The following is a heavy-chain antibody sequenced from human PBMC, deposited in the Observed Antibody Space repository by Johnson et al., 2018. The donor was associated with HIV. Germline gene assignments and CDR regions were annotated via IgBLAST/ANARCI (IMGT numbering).Heavy chain of an antibody. CDR2: ISGSGGST. V-gene: IGHV3-23*04. D-gene: IGHD3-10*01. J-gene: IGHJ3*02. CDR1: GFTFDDYA. CDR3: ARVRGSGSYYAPEAFDI. Sequence: VQVVESGGGVVRPGGSLRLSCGASGFTFDDYAMSWVRQAPGKGLEWVSAISGSGGSTYYADSVKGRFTISRDNSKNTLYLQMNSLRAEDTAVYYCARVRGSGSYYAPEAFDIWGQGTMVTVSS.